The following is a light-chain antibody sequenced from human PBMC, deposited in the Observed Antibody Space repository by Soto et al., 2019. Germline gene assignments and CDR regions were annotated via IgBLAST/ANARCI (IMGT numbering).Light chain of an antibody. CDR2: GTS. CDR1: QSIETNY. V-gene: IGKV3D-7*01. J-gene: IGKJ5*01. Sequence: EIVLTQSPATLSLSPVETVTLSCRASQSIETNYLSWYQQKPGQAPRLLISGTSTRATGIPARISGSGSGTDFTLTISSLQAEDFAVYYCQQDYNLPFTFGQGTRLEIK. CDR3: QQDYNLPFT.